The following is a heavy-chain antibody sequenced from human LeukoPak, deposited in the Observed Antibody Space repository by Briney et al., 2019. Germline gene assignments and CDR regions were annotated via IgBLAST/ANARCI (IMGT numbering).Heavy chain of an antibody. CDR2: IKQDGSEK. CDR3: ARAGGYYYDSSGYSPFDY. V-gene: IGHV3-7*01. CDR1: GFTFSSYW. Sequence: PGGSLRLSCAASGFTFSSYWMSWVRQAPGKGLEWVANIKQDGSEKYYVDSVKGRFTISRDNAKNSLYLQMNSLRAEDTAVYYCARAGGYYYDSSGYSPFDYWGQGTLVTVSS. J-gene: IGHJ4*02. D-gene: IGHD3-22*01.